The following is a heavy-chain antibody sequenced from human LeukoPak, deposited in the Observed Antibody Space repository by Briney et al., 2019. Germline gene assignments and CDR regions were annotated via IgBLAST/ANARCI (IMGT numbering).Heavy chain of an antibody. CDR2: INPSGSSA. J-gene: IGHJ4*02. V-gene: IGHV1-46*01. Sequence: GASVKVFCKASGYSLTSYYMHWVRQAPGQGLEWMGFINPSGSSAAYAQKFQGRLTMTRDMFTSTDYMELTSLTSDDTAVYYCAKVFRFLEWLLYAGPYYFDYWGQGTLVTVSS. CDR3: AKVFRFLEWLLYAGPYYFDY. D-gene: IGHD3-3*01. CDR1: GYSLTSYY.